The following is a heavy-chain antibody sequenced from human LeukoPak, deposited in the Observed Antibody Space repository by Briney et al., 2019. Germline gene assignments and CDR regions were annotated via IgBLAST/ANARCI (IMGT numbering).Heavy chain of an antibody. V-gene: IGHV4-59*01. D-gene: IGHD2-2*01. CDR3: ARGRVVVPATYYYYYMDV. Sequence: PSETLSLTCTVSGGSISSYYWSWIRQPPGKGLEWIGYIYYSGSTNYNPSLKSRVTISVDTSKNQFSLKLSSVTAADTAVYYCARGRVVVPATYYYYYMDVWGKGTTVTVSS. CDR1: GGSISSYY. J-gene: IGHJ6*03. CDR2: IYYSGST.